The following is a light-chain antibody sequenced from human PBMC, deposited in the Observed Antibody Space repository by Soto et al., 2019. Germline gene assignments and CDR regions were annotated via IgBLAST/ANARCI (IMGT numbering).Light chain of an antibody. Sequence: QSALTQPPSVSATPGQKVTISCSGGPSNIGNNFVSWYQRLPGTAPRVIIYDNYEPPSGIPDRFSGSKSGTSATLDITGLQTGDEADYFCATWDNLLSAGLFGGGTKLTVL. CDR2: DNY. J-gene: IGLJ2*01. CDR1: PSNIGNNF. V-gene: IGLV1-51*01. CDR3: ATWDNLLSAGL.